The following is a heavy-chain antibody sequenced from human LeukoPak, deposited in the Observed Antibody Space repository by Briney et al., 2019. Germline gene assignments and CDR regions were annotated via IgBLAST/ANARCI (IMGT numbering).Heavy chain of an antibody. V-gene: IGHV4-39*01. CDR1: GGSISSSSYY. D-gene: IGHD4-23*01. Sequence: SETLSLTCTVSGGSISSSSYYWGWIRQPPGKGLEWIGSIYYSRSTYYNPSLKSRVTISVDTSKNQFSLKLSSVTAADTAVYYCASDYGGNGGFDYWGQGTLVTVSS. CDR2: IYYSRST. CDR3: ASDYGGNGGFDY. J-gene: IGHJ4*02.